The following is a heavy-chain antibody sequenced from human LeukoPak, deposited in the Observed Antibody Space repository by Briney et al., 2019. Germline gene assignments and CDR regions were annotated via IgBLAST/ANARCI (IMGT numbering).Heavy chain of an antibody. CDR1: GFTFSSYW. D-gene: IGHD3-3*01. CDR3: ARVDTYYDFWSGLGTAGFDP. J-gene: IGHJ5*02. Sequence: GGSLRLSCAASGFTFSSYWMSWVHQAPGKGLEWVANIKQDGSEKYYVDSVKGRFTISRDNAKNSLYLQMNSLRAEDTAVYYCARVDTYYDFWSGLGTAGFDPWGQGTLVTVSS. CDR2: IKQDGSEK. V-gene: IGHV3-7*01.